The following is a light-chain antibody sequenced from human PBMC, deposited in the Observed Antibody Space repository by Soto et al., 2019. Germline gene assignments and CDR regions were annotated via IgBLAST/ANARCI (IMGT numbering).Light chain of an antibody. CDR3: QSYDGSLRDVV. CDR1: SSNIGAGHD. Sequence: QSVLTQPPSVSGAPGQRVTISCAGSSSNIGAGHDVHWYQHLPGTAPKLLIYGNTNRPSGVPDRISGSKSGTSASLAITGHQAEDEADYFCQSYDGSLRDVVFGGGTKLTVL. CDR2: GNT. J-gene: IGLJ2*01. V-gene: IGLV1-40*01.